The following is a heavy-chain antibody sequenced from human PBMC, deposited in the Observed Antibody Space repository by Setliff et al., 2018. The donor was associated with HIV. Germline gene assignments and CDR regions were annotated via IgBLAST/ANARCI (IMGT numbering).Heavy chain of an antibody. CDR2: IEKDGSEK. CDR1: GFTFSSYS. Sequence: GGSLRLSCAASGFTFSSYSMTWVRQAPGKGLEWVANIEKDGSEKYYVDSVKGRFTISRDNAKNSLYLQMNSLRAEDTAVYYCARGHYSSSSGWGQGALVTVSS. CDR3: ARGHYSSSSG. V-gene: IGHV3-7*03. D-gene: IGHD6-6*01. J-gene: IGHJ4*02.